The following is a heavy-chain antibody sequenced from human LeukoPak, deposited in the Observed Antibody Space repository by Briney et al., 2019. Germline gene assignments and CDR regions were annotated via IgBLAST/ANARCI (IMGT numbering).Heavy chain of an antibody. CDR2: IIPIFGKA. J-gene: IGHJ3*02. CDR3: ARDVGYCNSTSCYAWYDAFDI. CDR1: GGTFSSYA. Sequence: SVKVSRKASGGTFSSYAISWERQAPGQGLEWMGGIIPIFGKANYAQKFQGRVTITADESTSTAYMELSSLRSEDTAVYYCARDVGYCNSTSCYAWYDAFDIWGQGTMVTVSS. V-gene: IGHV1-69*13. D-gene: IGHD2-2*01.